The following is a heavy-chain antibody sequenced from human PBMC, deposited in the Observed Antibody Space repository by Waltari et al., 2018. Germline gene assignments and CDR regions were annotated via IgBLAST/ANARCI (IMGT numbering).Heavy chain of an antibody. Sequence: QVQLVQSGAEVKKPGASVKVSCKDSGYTFTGYYMPWVRQAAGQGLEWMGRINPNSGGTNNAQKFQGRVTMTRDTSISTAYMELSRLRSDDTAVYYCARVGPTITAEDYGMDVWGQGTTVTVSS. V-gene: IGHV1-2*06. CDR1: GYTFTGYY. J-gene: IGHJ6*02. D-gene: IGHD5-12*01. CDR3: ARVGPTITAEDYGMDV. CDR2: INPNSGGT.